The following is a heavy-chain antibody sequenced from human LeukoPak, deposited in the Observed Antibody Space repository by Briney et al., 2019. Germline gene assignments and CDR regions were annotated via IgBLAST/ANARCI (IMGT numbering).Heavy chain of an antibody. CDR2: IYHSGST. CDR1: GGSISSGGYY. J-gene: IGHJ6*02. V-gene: IGHV4-39*07. D-gene: IGHD2-2*01. Sequence: SETLSLTCTVSGGSISSGGYYWSWIRQPPGKGLEWIGEIYHSGSTNYNPSLKSRVTISVDKSKNQFSLKLSSVTAADTAVYYCARIPADIVVVPAAPDPYGMDVWGQGTTVTVSS. CDR3: ARIPADIVVVPAAPDPYGMDV.